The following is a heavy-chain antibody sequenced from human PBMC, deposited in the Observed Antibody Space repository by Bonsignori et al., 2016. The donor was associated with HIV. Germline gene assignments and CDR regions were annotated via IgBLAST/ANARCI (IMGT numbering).Heavy chain of an antibody. CDR1: GNSLTRFS. V-gene: IGHV1-24*01. CDR3: ATGESWYFDY. Sequence: VNLVQSGAEVKKPGASVKVSCKVSGNSLTRFSIHWVRQALGKGLEWMGGFDPEDGEMIYAEKFQGRIIMTEDTSTDTASMDLSSLRSEDTAVYYCATGESWYFDYWGQGTLVTV. CDR2: FDPEDGEM. J-gene: IGHJ4*01. D-gene: IGHD3-10*01.